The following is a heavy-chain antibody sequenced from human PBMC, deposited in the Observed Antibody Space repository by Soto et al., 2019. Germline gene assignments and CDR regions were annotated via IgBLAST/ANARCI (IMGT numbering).Heavy chain of an antibody. Sequence: QITLKESGPTLVKPTQTLTLTCTFSGFSLSTSGVGVGWIRQPPGKALEWLALIYWEDDERYSPSLKSRLTITKATSKNPVVLTMTHIDPVDTATYYCAHRRGNAYYYDSGGAFDIWGQGTMVTVSS. CDR1: GFSLSTSGVG. J-gene: IGHJ3*02. D-gene: IGHD3-22*01. V-gene: IGHV2-5*02. CDR2: IYWEDDE. CDR3: AHRRGNAYYYDSGGAFDI.